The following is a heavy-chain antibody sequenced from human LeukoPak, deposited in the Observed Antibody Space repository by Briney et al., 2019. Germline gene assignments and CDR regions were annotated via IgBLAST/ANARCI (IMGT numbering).Heavy chain of an antibody. CDR3: AREGGSYPYYFDY. J-gene: IGHJ4*02. CDR2: ISSNGGST. V-gene: IGHV3-64*02. D-gene: IGHD1-26*01. CDR1: GLTFSSYA. Sequence: GGSLRLSCAASGLTFSSYAMHWVRQAPGKGLEYVSAISSNGGSTYYADSVKGRFTISRDNSKNTLYLQMGSLRAEDMAVYYCAREGGSYPYYFDYWGQGTLVTVSS.